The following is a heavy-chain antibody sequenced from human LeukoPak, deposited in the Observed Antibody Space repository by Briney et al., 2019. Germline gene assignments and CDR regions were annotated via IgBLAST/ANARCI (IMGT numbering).Heavy chain of an antibody. CDR2: INHSGST. CDR3: AREPKPPAGGQLGIFDS. J-gene: IGHJ4*02. CDR1: GGSFSGYY. V-gene: IGHV4-34*01. D-gene: IGHD7-27*01. Sequence: PSETLSLTCAVYGGSFSGYYWSWIRQPPGKGLEWIGEINHSGSTNYNPSLKSRVTISVDTSKNQFSLKLSSVTAADTAVYYCAREPKPPAGGQLGIFDSWGQGALVTVSS.